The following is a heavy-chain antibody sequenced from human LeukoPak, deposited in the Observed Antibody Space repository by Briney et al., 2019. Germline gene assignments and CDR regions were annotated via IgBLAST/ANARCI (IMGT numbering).Heavy chain of an antibody. CDR3: ASGSGWRQLY. D-gene: IGHD5-24*01. Sequence: GGSLRLSCVVSEFTFSSNWMNWVRQAPGKGLEWVANIKSDGSEKYYADSVKGRFTISRDNAKNSLYLQMNRLKAEDTAVYYCASGSGWRQLYWGQGTLVTVSP. CDR1: EFTFSSNW. CDR2: IKSDGSEK. J-gene: IGHJ4*02. V-gene: IGHV3-7*01.